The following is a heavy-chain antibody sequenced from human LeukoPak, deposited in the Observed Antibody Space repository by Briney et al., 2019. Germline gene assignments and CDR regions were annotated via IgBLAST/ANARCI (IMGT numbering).Heavy chain of an antibody. CDR1: GFTVNSYA. J-gene: IGHJ4*02. D-gene: IGHD6-19*01. CDR3: AKTTTGYSSGRYPGWPVDY. V-gene: IGHV3-23*01. Sequence: GPSLTLSYPAAGFTVNSYAMYSVRLAARNGMGWLSCILGRVSSAHYADSVKGRFTIFRDNSKNTVYLQMNSLRAEDTAVYYCAKTTTGYSSGRYPGWPVDYWGQGTLVTVSS. CDR2: ILGRVSSA.